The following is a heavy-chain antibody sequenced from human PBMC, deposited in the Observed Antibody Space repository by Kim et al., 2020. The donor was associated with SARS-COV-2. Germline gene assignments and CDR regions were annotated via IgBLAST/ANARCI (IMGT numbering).Heavy chain of an antibody. Sequence: GGSLRLSCAASGFIFSDHAIHWVRQAPGKGPEWLAVTSYDETRKYYADSVKGRFTISRDSSNNTVYLQMNRLRPEDTALYFCARDSDLSGRFFDHWGQGT. CDR1: GFIFSDHA. V-gene: IGHV3-30-3*01. CDR2: TSYDETRK. J-gene: IGHJ5*02. CDR3: ARDSDLSGRFFDH. D-gene: IGHD3-10*01.